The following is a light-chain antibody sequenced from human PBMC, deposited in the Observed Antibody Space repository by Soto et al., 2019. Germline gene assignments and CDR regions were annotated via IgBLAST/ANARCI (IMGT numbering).Light chain of an antibody. J-gene: IGLJ2*01. V-gene: IGLV2-14*01. CDR3: SSYTSSSTVV. Sequence: QSVLTQPASVSGSPGQSITISCTGTSSDVGGYNYVSWYQQHPGKAPKLMIYDVSNRPSGVSNRFSGSKSGNTASLTISGLQAEDEADYYCSSYTSSSTVVFCGGTKLTV. CDR1: SSDVGGYNY. CDR2: DVS.